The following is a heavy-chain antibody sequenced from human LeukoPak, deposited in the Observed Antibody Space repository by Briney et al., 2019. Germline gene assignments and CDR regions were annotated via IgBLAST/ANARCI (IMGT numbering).Heavy chain of an antibody. CDR2: ISGSSSYI. V-gene: IGHV3-21*01. CDR3: ARENTIFGVVIHIDAFNI. CDR1: GFTFSSYS. Sequence: PGGSLRLSCAASGFTFSSYSMNWVRQAPGKGLEWVSSISGSSSYIYYADSVKGRFTISRDNAKNSLYLQMNSLRAEDTAVYYCARENTIFGVVIHIDAFNIWGQGTMVTVSS. D-gene: IGHD3-3*01. J-gene: IGHJ3*02.